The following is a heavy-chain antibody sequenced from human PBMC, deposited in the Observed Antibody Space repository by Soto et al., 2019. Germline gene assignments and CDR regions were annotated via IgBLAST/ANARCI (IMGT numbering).Heavy chain of an antibody. V-gene: IGHV1-69*18. CDR3: ATDPTVTTTGWFDP. J-gene: IGHJ5*02. Sequence: QVQLVQSGAEVKKPGSSVKVSCKASGDTFSSYVISWVRQAPGQGLEWMGRINPIFGTPNYAQKFQGRVTITTDESTSTADMELSSLRSEDTAMYYCATDPTVTTTGWFDPWGQGTLVTVSS. CDR1: GDTFSSYV. D-gene: IGHD4-17*01. CDR2: INPIFGTP.